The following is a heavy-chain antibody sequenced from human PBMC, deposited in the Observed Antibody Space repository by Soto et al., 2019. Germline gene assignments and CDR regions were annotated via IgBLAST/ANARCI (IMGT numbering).Heavy chain of an antibody. V-gene: IGHV1-8*01. J-gene: IGHJ4*02. D-gene: IGHD2-21*02. CDR3: ARDTGGNFRDFDY. Sequence: ASVKVSCKASGYTFTSYDVMWVRQATGQGLEWMGWVNPNSGNTDSAQKFQGRVTMTWDTSINTAYMELRSLRSDDTAVYYCARDTGGNFRDFDYWGQGTLVTVS. CDR2: VNPNSGNT. CDR1: GYTFTSYD.